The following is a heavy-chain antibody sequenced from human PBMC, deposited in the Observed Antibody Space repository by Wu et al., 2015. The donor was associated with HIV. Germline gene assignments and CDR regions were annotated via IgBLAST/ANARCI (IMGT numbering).Heavy chain of an antibody. Sequence: QVQLVQSGAEVKKPGSSVKVSCKASGGTFSSYAISWVRQAPGQGLEWMGGIIPIFGTANYAQKFQGRVTITADESTSTAYMELSSLRSEDTAVYYCARTPAAITHDYYYYYMDVWGQKGPTVHRLL. CDR3: ARTPAAITHDYYYYYMDV. V-gene: IGHV1-69*12. CDR1: GGTFSSYA. CDR2: IIPIFGTA. J-gene: IGHJ6*03. D-gene: IGHD2-2*01.